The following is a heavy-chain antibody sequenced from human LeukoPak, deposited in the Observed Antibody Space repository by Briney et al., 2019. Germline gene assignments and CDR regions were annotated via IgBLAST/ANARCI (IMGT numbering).Heavy chain of an antibody. V-gene: IGHV1-2*02. D-gene: IGHD3-10*01. CDR3: ARAPVLLWFGELSGGRCYGMDV. CDR1: GYTFTGYY. CDR2: INPNSGGT. Sequence: ASVKVPCKASGYTFTGYYMDWVGQAPGQGREWMGWINPNSGGTNYAQKFQGRVTMTRDTSISTAYMELSRLRSDDTAVYYCARAPVLLWFGELSGGRCYGMDVWGQGTTVTVSS. J-gene: IGHJ6*02.